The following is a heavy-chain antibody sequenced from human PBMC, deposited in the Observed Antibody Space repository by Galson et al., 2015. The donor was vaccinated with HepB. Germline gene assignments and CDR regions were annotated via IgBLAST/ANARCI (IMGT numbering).Heavy chain of an antibody. CDR3: AKDADILTGYPYYFDY. Sequence: SLRLSCAVSGLSFDIHAMNWVRLAPGKGLQWVSTISTSGADTYYTDSVKGRFTISRDNSKNMLYLQMNTLRVEDTAIYYCAKDADILTGYPYYFDYWGQGTLVIVSS. D-gene: IGHD3-9*01. V-gene: IGHV3-23*01. J-gene: IGHJ4*02. CDR2: ISTSGADT. CDR1: GLSFDIHA.